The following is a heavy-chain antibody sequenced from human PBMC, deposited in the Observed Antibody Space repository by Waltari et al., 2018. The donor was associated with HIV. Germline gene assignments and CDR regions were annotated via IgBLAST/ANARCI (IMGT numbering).Heavy chain of an antibody. CDR1: GGSFSGYY. V-gene: IGHV4-34*01. D-gene: IGHD2-2*01. Sequence: QVQLQQWGAGLLKPSETLSLTCAVYGGSFSGYYWSWIRQPPGKGLEWIGEINHSGSTNYNPSLKSRVTISVDTSKNQFSLKLSSVTAADTAVYYCARWGSSTSCYDYWGQGTLVTVSS. J-gene: IGHJ4*02. CDR3: ARWGSSTSCYDY. CDR2: INHSGST.